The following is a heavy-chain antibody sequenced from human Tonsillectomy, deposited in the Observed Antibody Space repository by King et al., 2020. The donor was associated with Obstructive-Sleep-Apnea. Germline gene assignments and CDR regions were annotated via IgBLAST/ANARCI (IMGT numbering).Heavy chain of an antibody. Sequence: VQLVESGAEVKKPGASVKVSCKASGYTFTSYGISWVRQAPGQGLEWMGWISAYNGNTNYAQKLQGRVTMTTDTSTSTAYMELRSLRSDDTAVYYCARDLAYGDYGGVAPNWGQGTLVTVSS. CDR1: GYTFTSYG. CDR2: ISAYNGNT. J-gene: IGHJ4*02. D-gene: IGHD4-17*01. V-gene: IGHV1-18*04. CDR3: ARDLAYGDYGGVAPN.